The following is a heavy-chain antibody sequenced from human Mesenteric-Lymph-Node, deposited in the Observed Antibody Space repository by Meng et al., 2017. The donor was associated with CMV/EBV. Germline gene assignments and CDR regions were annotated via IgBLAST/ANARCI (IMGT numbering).Heavy chain of an antibody. CDR2: IIPILGIA. J-gene: IGHJ4*02. CDR1: GGTFSSYS. Sequence: SVKVSCKASGGTFSSYSISWVRQAPGQGLEWMGRIIPILGIANYAQKFQGRVTITADKSTSTAYMELSSLGSEDTAVCYCARDNFQMTTVTTWDYWGQGTLVTVSS. CDR3: ARDNFQMTTVTTWDY. D-gene: IGHD4-17*01. V-gene: IGHV1-69*04.